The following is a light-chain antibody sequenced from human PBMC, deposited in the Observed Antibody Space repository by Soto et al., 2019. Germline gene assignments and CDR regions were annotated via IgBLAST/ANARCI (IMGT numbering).Light chain of an antibody. Sequence: EIVLTQSPGTLSLSPGERATLSCRASQSVSSSYFAWYQQRFGQAPRLLLYGASSRATGIPDRFSGSGSGTDFTLTISRLENEDLAVHYCKQYGSESWTFGQGTKVDIK. V-gene: IGKV3-20*01. CDR2: GAS. CDR1: QSVSSSY. J-gene: IGKJ1*01. CDR3: KQYGSESWT.